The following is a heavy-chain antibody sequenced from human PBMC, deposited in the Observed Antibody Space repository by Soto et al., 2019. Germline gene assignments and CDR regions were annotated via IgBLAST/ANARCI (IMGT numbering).Heavy chain of an antibody. D-gene: IGHD6-13*01. CDR1: GFTFSSYA. J-gene: IGHJ6*02. V-gene: IGHV3-30-3*01. Sequence: GGSLRLSCAASGFTFSSYAMHWVRLAPGKGLEWVAVISYDGSNKYYADSVKGRFTISRDNSKNTLYLQMNSLRAEDTAVYYCARETPTGRIAAGPMDVWGQGTTVTVSS. CDR2: ISYDGSNK. CDR3: ARETPTGRIAAGPMDV.